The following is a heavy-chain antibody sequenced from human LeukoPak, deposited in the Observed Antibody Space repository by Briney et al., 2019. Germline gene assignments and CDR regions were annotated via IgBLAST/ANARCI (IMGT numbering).Heavy chain of an antibody. J-gene: IGHJ4*02. CDR2: IDPKTGNQ. D-gene: IGHD2-8*01. CDR3: ARGGFHHGFDL. CDR1: GYSFRDYW. V-gene: IGHV1-2*02. Sequence: ASVTVSCKAPGYSFRDYWMHWVRQAPGQGLEWMGWIDPKTGNQNYAQKFQGRVTMTSDTSITTFYMELSRLTSDDTAVYYCARGGFHHGFDLWGQGTVVTVSS.